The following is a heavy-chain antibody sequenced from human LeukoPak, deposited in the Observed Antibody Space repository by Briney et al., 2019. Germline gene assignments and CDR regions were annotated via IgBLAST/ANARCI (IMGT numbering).Heavy chain of an antibody. J-gene: IGHJ3*02. Sequence: PSETLSLTCTVSGVSISSSSYYWGWIRQPPGKGLEWIGSFYYSGSTYYNPSVKSRVTISVDTSKNQFSLKLSSVTAADTAVYYCGGGSSRNAFDIWGQGTMVTVSS. D-gene: IGHD1-26*01. CDR2: FYYSGST. V-gene: IGHV4-39*01. CDR3: GGGSSRNAFDI. CDR1: GVSISSSSYY.